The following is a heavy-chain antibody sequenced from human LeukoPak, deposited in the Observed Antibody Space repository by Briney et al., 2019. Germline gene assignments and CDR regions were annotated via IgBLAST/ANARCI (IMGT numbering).Heavy chain of an antibody. Sequence: GGSLRLSCAVSGFTFSSYWMHWVRQAPGQGLVWVSRISRDGNGTSYADSVKGRFTISRDNAKNTMYLQLNSLRAEDTGVYYCAKANPPTYYDSSGYYQDYWDQGTLVTAS. CDR1: GFTFSSYW. V-gene: IGHV3-74*01. D-gene: IGHD3-22*01. CDR2: ISRDGNGT. CDR3: AKANPPTYYDSSGYYQDY. J-gene: IGHJ4*01.